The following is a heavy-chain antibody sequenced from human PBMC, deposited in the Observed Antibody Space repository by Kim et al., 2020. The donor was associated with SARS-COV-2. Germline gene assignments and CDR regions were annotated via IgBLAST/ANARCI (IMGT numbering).Heavy chain of an antibody. J-gene: IGHJ4*02. D-gene: IGHD3-16*02. V-gene: IGHV3-21*01. CDR2: SSSSYI. Sequence: SSSSYIYYADSVKGRFTISRDNAKNSLYLQMNSLRAEDTAVYYCARDLSYWGQGTLVTVSS. CDR3: ARDLSY.